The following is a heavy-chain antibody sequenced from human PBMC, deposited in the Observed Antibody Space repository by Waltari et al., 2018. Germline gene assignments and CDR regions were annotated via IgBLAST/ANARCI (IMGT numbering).Heavy chain of an antibody. D-gene: IGHD3-16*01. CDR1: GYRFTSYW. CDR2: LYPGDSDT. Sequence: EVQLVQSGAEVKTPGESLKIYCKGSGYRFTSYWIGWVRQVPGNGLEWMGVLYPGDSDTRYSPSFQSQVTNPAHKSISTAYPAWRRLKAPETAMYYWARTPELGEFRRRGYGMDVWGQGTTVTVSS. J-gene: IGHJ6*02. CDR3: ARTPELGEFRRRGYGMDV. V-gene: IGHV5-51*03.